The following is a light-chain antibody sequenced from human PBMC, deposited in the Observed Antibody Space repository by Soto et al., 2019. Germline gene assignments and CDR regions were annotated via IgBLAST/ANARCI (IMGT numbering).Light chain of an antibody. Sequence: EVVMTQSPATLSVSPGERVTFSCRASQSVTTNLAWYQHKPGQSPRLLISDASTGASGIPPRFSGSGSGTEFTLTISRLEPEDFAVYYCQHYDSSWTFGQGTKVDIK. CDR1: QSVTTN. CDR2: DAS. CDR3: QHYDSSWT. V-gene: IGKV3-15*01. J-gene: IGKJ1*01.